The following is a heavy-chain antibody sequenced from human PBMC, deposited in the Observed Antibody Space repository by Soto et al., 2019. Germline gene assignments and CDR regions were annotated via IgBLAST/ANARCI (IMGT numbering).Heavy chain of an antibody. CDR2: INTDGSNT. V-gene: IGHV3-74*03. Sequence: PGGSLRLSCTASGFTFSNYWLHWVRQVPGKGLVWVSHINTDGSNTKYADSVKGRFTISRDNAENTLYLQMNSLRGEDTAVYYCARVRYHDKSGYRDFDYWGQGTLVTVSS. CDR1: GFTFSNYW. CDR3: ARVRYHDKSGYRDFDY. J-gene: IGHJ4*02. D-gene: IGHD3-22*01.